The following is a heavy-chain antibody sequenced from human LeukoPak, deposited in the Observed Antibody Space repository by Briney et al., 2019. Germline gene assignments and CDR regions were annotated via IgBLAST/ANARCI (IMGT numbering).Heavy chain of an antibody. V-gene: IGHV3-23*01. Sequence: GGSLRLSCAASGFTFSDYGMSWVRQARGKGPEWVSGMRGGGSIEYAGSVKGRFSISRDNSKNTLYLEMNSLRAEDTAVYYCAKGGDRSGSLGGNGMDVWGQGTTVTVSS. CDR2: MRGGGSI. J-gene: IGHJ6*02. CDR3: AKGGDRSGSLGGNGMDV. D-gene: IGHD6-19*01. CDR1: GFTFSDYG.